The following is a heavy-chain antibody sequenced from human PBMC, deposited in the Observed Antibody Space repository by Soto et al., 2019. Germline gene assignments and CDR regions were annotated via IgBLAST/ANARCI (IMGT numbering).Heavy chain of an antibody. V-gene: IGHV4-59*01. D-gene: IGHD2-15*01. CDR1: GGSISGYY. J-gene: IGHJ6*02. CDR2: IYFRGST. CDR3: ARPQLLPYYYALDV. Sequence: SETLSLTCTVSGGSISGYYWSWIRQPPGKGLEYIGYIYFRGSTNYNPSLKSRVTMSVDTSRNLFSLKVNPVTAADTAVYYCARPQLLPYYYALDVWGQGTTVTVSS.